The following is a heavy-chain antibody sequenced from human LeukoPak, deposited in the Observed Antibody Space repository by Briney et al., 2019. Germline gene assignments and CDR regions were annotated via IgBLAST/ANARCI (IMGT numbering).Heavy chain of an antibody. Sequence: GGSLRLSCAASGFTFSSYSMNWVRQAPGKGLEWVSSISSSSSYIYYADSVKGRFTISRDNAKNSLYLQMNSLRAEDTAVYYCARDPGYCSGGSCNWFVPWGQGTLVTVSS. CDR3: ARDPGYCSGGSCNWFVP. J-gene: IGHJ5*02. CDR1: GFTFSSYS. D-gene: IGHD2-15*01. CDR2: ISSSSSYI. V-gene: IGHV3-21*01.